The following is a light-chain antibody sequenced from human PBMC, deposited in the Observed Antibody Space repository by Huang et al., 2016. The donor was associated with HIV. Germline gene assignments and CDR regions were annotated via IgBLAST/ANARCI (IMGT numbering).Light chain of an antibody. J-gene: IGKJ4*01. Sequence: ETVLTQSPVTLPVSPGESATLSCRASRAINSNLAWYQQKPGQAPRLLIYDASTRATGIPARFSGSGSGTDFTLTISSLQSEDFAVYYCQQYHNWPPVTFGGGTKVEI. CDR1: RAINSN. CDR2: DAS. V-gene: IGKV3D-15*01. CDR3: QQYHNWPPVT.